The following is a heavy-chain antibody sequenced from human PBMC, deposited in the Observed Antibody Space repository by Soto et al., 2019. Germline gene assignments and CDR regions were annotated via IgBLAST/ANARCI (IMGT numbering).Heavy chain of an antibody. J-gene: IGHJ6*02. V-gene: IGHV3-21*01. Sequence: VGSLRLSGAASGFTFSSYSMNWVRQAPGKGLEWVSTISSSSSYIYYADSVKGRFTISRDNAKNSLYLQMNSLRAEDTAVYYCARDHTPRGLLWFGELSYPHYYYGMDVWGQGTTVTVSS. D-gene: IGHD3-10*01. CDR1: GFTFSSYS. CDR2: ISSSSSYI. CDR3: ARDHTPRGLLWFGELSYPHYYYGMDV.